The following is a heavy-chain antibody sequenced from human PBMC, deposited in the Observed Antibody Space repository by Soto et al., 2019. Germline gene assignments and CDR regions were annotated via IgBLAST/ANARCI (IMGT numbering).Heavy chain of an antibody. V-gene: IGHV4-31*03. Sequence: QVQLQESGPGLVKPSQTLSLTCTVSGGSISSGGYSWSWIRQHPGKGLEWLGYIYYSGSTYYNPSLKSRVTISVDTSKNQFSLKLSSVTAADTAVYYCARDGEYCSGGSCYDYYMDVWGKGTTVTGSS. CDR1: GGSISSGGYS. CDR2: IYYSGST. D-gene: IGHD2-15*01. J-gene: IGHJ6*03. CDR3: ARDGEYCSGGSCYDYYMDV.